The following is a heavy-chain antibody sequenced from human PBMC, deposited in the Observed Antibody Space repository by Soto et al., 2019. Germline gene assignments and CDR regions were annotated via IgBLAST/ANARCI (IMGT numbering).Heavy chain of an antibody. CDR1: GFSFSDYY. D-gene: IGHD1-7*01. V-gene: IGHV3-72*01. Sequence: EVHLVESGGGLVQPGGSLRLSCAGSGFSFSDYYIDWVRQAPGKGLEWVGRSRDKGNSYSTDYAAAVKGRSTVSRHTSKNSLYLQMNSLKAYDPALYYCARSIPGTTSFDSWGQGTLVTVSS. CDR3: ARSIPGTTSFDS. CDR2: SRDKGNSYST. J-gene: IGHJ4*02.